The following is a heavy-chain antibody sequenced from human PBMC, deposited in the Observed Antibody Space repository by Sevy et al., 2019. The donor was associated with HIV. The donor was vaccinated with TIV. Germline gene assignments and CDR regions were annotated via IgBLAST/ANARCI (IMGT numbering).Heavy chain of an antibody. Sequence: GGSLRLSCAASGFSFSSYGMHWVRQAPGKGLEWMSYIQYDGSNKDYADSVKGRFTISRDNSKNTLYLQMNSLIVEDTAFFYCVKEGGGEGGDHWGQGTLVTVSS. CDR1: GFSFSSYG. CDR3: VKEGGGEGGDH. J-gene: IGHJ4*02. D-gene: IGHD2-21*01. V-gene: IGHV3-30*02. CDR2: IQYDGSNK.